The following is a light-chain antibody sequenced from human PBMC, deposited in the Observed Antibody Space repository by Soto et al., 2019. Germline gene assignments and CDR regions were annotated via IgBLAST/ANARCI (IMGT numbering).Light chain of an antibody. Sequence: IVLTQSPGTLSLSPGERATLSCKASQSVSNNYLAWYQQKPGQAPKPLNHGASKRAPGVPDRFSGSGSGTEFTLTIRRLEPEDFAVYYCQQYGSSGPFGQGPKG. V-gene: IGKV3-20*01. CDR1: QSVSNNY. CDR2: GAS. CDR3: QQYGSSGP. J-gene: IGKJ1*01.